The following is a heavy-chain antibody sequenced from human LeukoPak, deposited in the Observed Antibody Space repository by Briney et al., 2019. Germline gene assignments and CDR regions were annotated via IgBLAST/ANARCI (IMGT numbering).Heavy chain of an antibody. CDR2: ISFDGSNK. V-gene: IGHV3-30-3*01. CDR3: AREELGSSLGFDP. CDR1: GFTFSSYT. D-gene: IGHD3-16*01. J-gene: IGHJ5*02. Sequence: GGSLRLSCAASGFTFSSYTIHWVRQPPGKGLEWVAVISFDGSNKYYADSVKGRFTISRDNSKNTLYLRMNSLRAEDTAVYYCAREELGSSLGFDPWGQGTLVTVSS.